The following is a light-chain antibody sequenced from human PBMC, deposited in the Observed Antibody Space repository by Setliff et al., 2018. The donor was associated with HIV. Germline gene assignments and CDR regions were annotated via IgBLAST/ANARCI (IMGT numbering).Light chain of an antibody. CDR2: EVT. CDR1: SNDVGVFKL. Sequence: QSALTQPASVSGSPGQSITISCTGTSNDVGVFKLVSWYQQYPGKAPKLLIYEVTKRPSGVSNRFSGSKSGSTASLTISGLQAEDEADYYCFSYTSDSTRIFGTGTKVTVL. CDR3: FSYTSDSTRI. V-gene: IGLV2-23*02. J-gene: IGLJ1*01.